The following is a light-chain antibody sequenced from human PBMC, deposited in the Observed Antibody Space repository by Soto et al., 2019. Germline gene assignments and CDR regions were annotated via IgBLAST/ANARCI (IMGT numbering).Light chain of an antibody. CDR1: QTTXTY. CDR2: GAT. J-gene: IGKJ1*01. Sequence: LVLTEPRGTVSLSQGERATLYGRASQTTXTYLQWYQLKPCPAPSVYIXGATTRANGVLDRFSGSGSGRDFTLTISRLDPTDFAVYYCQQYGTSPRWTVGQGTKVDI. V-gene: IGKV3-20*01. CDR3: QQYGTSPRWT.